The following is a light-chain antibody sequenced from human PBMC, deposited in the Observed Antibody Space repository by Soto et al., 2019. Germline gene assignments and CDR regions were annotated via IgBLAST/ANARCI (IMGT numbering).Light chain of an antibody. Sequence: DIQLTQSPSFLSASVGDRVTITCRASQGVSSYLAWFQRKPGKAPKLLIYAASTLQSGVPSRFSGSGSGTEFTLTISSLQPEDSATYYCQQATIFPLTFGGGTEVEIK. V-gene: IGKV1-9*01. CDR2: AAS. J-gene: IGKJ4*01. CDR3: QQATIFPLT. CDR1: QGVSSY.